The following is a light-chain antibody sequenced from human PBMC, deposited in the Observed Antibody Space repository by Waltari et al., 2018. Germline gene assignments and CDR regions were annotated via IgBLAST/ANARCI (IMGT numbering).Light chain of an antibody. CDR2: EVS. CDR1: DSDVGAYDF. J-gene: IGLJ1*01. V-gene: IGLV2-14*01. CDR3: SSYTTSSAPGV. Sequence: QSALTQPASVSGSPGQSITISCSGPDSDVGAYDFVSWYQQHPGKAPHLIIYEVSNRPSGISNRSSASKSGNTASLTISGLQAEDGADYYCSSYTTSSAPGVFGTGTRVTVL.